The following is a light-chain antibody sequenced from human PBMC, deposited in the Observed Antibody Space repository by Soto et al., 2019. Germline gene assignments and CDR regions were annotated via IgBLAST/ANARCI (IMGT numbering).Light chain of an antibody. CDR2: SAT. CDR1: QDISKD. V-gene: IGKV1-6*01. Sequence: AIQMTQSPTSLSASVGDRVIITCRASQDISKDLGWYQQKPGKAPKFLIYSATSTQSGDPSTCSGSGFGTDFTLTISSLQPGDFATYYCLQDHDYPRTFGQGTKVEF. CDR3: LQDHDYPRT. J-gene: IGKJ1*01.